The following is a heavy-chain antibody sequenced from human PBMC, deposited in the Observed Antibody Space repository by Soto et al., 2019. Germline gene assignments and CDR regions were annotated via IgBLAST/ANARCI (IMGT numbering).Heavy chain of an antibody. D-gene: IGHD6-19*01. J-gene: IGHJ5*02. V-gene: IGHV3-30*18. CDR2: ITYDGSTE. Sequence: PGGSLRLSCAASGFTFNSYGMHWARQAPGKGLEWVAFITYDGSTEYYVDSVKGRFTISRDNSKNTLYLQMNSLRAEDTAVYYCAKSLAVAAGWFDPWGQGALVTVSS. CDR1: GFTFNSYG. CDR3: AKSLAVAAGWFDP.